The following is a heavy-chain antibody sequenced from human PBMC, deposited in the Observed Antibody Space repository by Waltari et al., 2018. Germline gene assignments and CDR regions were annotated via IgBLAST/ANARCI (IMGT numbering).Heavy chain of an antibody. CDR1: GGSISSSSYY. CDR3: ARDHVYTYGTGWDAPDF. Sequence: QLQLQESGPGLVKPSETLSLTCTVSGGSISSSSYYWGWIRQPPGKGLEWIGSIYYSGSTYYNPSLKSRVTISVDTSKNQFSLKLSSVTAADTAVYYCARDHVYTYGTGWDAPDFLGQGTMVTVSS. V-gene: IGHV4-39*07. D-gene: IGHD5-18*01. CDR2: IYYSGST. J-gene: IGHJ3*01.